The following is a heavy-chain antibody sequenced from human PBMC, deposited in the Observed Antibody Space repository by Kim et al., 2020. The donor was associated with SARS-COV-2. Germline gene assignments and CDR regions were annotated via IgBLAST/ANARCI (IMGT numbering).Heavy chain of an antibody. V-gene: IGHV3-11*03. J-gene: IGHJ4*02. CDR3: ARSPYSSTWRRFDH. D-gene: IGHD6-13*01. Sequence: YAESFGGRISIYRDNAKNSLYLQMSNLRAEDSAVYYCARSPYSSTWRRFDHWGQGIQVTVSS.